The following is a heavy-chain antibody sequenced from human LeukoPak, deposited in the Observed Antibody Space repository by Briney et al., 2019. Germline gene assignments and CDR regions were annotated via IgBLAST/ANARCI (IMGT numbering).Heavy chain of an antibody. V-gene: IGHV3-74*01. CDR3: ARRAGQQLNWFDP. CDR1: GFTFSSYW. Sequence: GGSLRLSCAASGFTFSSYWMHGVRQAPGKGLVWVSRINSDGSSTSYADSVKGRFTISRDNAKNTLYLQMNSLRAEDTAVYYCARRAGQQLNWFDPWGQGTLVTVSS. CDR2: INSDGSST. J-gene: IGHJ5*02. D-gene: IGHD6-13*01.